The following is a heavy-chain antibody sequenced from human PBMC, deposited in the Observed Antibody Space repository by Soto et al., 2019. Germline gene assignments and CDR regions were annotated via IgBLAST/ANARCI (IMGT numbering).Heavy chain of an antibody. D-gene: IGHD3-3*01. CDR2: IYWNDDK. CDR3: AHSTIFGVVILTFDY. J-gene: IGHJ4*02. V-gene: IGHV2-5*01. CDR1: GFSLSTSGVG. Sequence: AGRTLGAATLALWLTCPFSGFSLSTSGVGVGWIRQPPGKALEWLALIYWNDDKRYSPSLRSRLTITKDASKNQVVLTMTNMDPVDTATYYCAHSTIFGVVILTFDYWGQGTLVTVSS.